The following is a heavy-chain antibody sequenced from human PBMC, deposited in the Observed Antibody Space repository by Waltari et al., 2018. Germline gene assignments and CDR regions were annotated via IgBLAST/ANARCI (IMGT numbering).Heavy chain of an antibody. CDR1: GFTFSSFS. V-gene: IGHV3-21*01. D-gene: IGHD7-27*01. Sequence: EVQLVESGGGLVKPGGSLRLSCAASGFTFSSFSMNWVSQAPGKGLECVSSISSTGSYTHYADSVKGRFTISRDNAKNSLYLQMNSLRAEDTAVYYCARGGWGFYLDDWGQGTLVTFSS. CDR2: ISSTGSYT. J-gene: IGHJ4*02. CDR3: ARGGWGFYLDD.